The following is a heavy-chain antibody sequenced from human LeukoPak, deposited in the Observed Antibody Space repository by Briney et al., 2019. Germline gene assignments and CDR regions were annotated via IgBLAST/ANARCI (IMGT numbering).Heavy chain of an antibody. CDR1: GFTFSSYW. CDR3: ARDMPYSSSSDY. J-gene: IGHJ4*02. D-gene: IGHD6-13*01. CDR2: IKQDGSEK. V-gene: IGHV3-7*01. Sequence: GGSLRLSCAASGFTFSSYWMSWVRQAPGKGPEWVANIKQDGSEKYYVDSVEGRFTISRDNAKNSLYLQMNSLRAEDTAVYYCARDMPYSSSSDYWGQGTLVTVSS.